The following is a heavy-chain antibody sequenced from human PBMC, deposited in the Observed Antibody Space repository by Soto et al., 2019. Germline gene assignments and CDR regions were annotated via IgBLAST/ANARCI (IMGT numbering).Heavy chain of an antibody. Sequence: QVQLQESGPGLVKPSQTLSLTCTVSGGSISSGGYYWSWIRQHPGKGLEWIGYIYYSGSTYYNPSLKSRVTISVDTSKNPFSLKLSSVTAADTAVYYCARVSKGAARTSPWFDPWGQGTLVTVSS. CDR1: GGSISSGGYY. D-gene: IGHD6-6*01. J-gene: IGHJ5*02. CDR3: ARVSKGAARTSPWFDP. V-gene: IGHV4-31*03. CDR2: IYYSGST.